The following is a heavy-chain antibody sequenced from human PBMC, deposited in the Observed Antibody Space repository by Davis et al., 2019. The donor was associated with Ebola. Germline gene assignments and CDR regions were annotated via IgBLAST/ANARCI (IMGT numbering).Heavy chain of an antibody. D-gene: IGHD3-10*01. V-gene: IGHV4-39*01. CDR2: IFYTGST. Sequence: SETLSLTCSVSGDSISSDNYYWAWIRQPPGKGLEWIGSIFYTGSTYYTPSLKSRVTSSIDTSKNQFSLKLNSLTAADTAVYFCARQGRAGYASGSYFYGLDVWGQGTPVTVSS. CDR1: GDSISSDNYY. J-gene: IGHJ6*02. CDR3: ARQGRAGYASGSYFYGLDV.